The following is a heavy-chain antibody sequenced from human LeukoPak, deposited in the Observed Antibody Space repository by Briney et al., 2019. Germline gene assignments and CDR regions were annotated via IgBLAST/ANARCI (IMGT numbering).Heavy chain of an antibody. CDR3: TTGISNNWRTSVGY. Sequence: GGSLRLSCAASGFTFSNAWMSWVRQAPGKGLEWVGRIKSKTDGETTDYAAPVKGRFTISRDDSKDTLYLQMNSLKTEDTAVYYCTTGISNNWRTSVGYWGQGTLVTVSS. V-gene: IGHV3-15*01. D-gene: IGHD1-1*01. CDR2: IKSKTDGETT. CDR1: GFTFSNAW. J-gene: IGHJ4*02.